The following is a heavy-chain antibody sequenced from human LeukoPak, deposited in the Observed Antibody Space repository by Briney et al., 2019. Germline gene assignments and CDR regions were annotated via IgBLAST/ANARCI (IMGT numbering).Heavy chain of an antibody. V-gene: IGHV4-31*03. J-gene: IGHJ5*02. CDR2: IYYSGST. CDR1: GGSISSGGYY. CDR3: ARGSRIAGWFDP. Sequence: SQTLSLTCTVSGGSISSGGYYWSWIRQHPGKGLEWIGYIYYSGSTYYNPSLKSRVTISVDTSKNQFSLKLSSVTAADTAVYYCARGSRIAGWFDPWGQGTLVTASS. D-gene: IGHD1-14*01.